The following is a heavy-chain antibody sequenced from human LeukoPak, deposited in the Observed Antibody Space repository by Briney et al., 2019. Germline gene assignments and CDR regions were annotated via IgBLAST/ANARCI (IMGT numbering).Heavy chain of an antibody. Sequence: GASVKVSCKASGGTFSSYAISWVRQAPGQGLEWMGRIIPILGIANYAQKFQGRVTITADKSTSAAYMELSSLRSEDTAVYYCARDRRGSTTADYWGQGTLVTVSS. V-gene: IGHV1-69*04. CDR1: GGTFSSYA. CDR2: IIPILGIA. D-gene: IGHD2-15*01. J-gene: IGHJ4*02. CDR3: ARDRRGSTTADY.